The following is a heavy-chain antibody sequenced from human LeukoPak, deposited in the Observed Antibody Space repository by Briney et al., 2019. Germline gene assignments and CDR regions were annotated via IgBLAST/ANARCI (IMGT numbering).Heavy chain of an antibody. CDR1: GYTFTGYY. CDR2: IIPIFGTA. V-gene: IGHV1-69*13. J-gene: IGHJ4*02. Sequence: SVKVSCKASGYTFTGYYMHWVRQAPGQGLEWMGGIIPIFGTANYAQKFQGRVTITADESTSTAYMELSSLRSEDTAVYYCARGPGYSGYEIDYWGQGTLVTVSS. CDR3: ARGPGYSGYEIDY. D-gene: IGHD5-12*01.